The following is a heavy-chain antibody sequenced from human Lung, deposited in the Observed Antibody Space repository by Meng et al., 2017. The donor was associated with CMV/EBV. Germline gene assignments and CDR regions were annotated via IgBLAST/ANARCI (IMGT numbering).Heavy chain of an antibody. J-gene: IGHJ3*02. CDR3: AGGSGRYSSDAFDI. CDR2: IAYVGDT. CDR1: GGSSSSGGYY. Sequence: SETLSLTCTVSGGSSSSGGYYWGWLRQPPGKGLDCIATIAYVGDTHYDPSLKSRVTISVYTSKKQVSLKLTSVAAADTAVYYCAGGSGRYSSDAFDIWGQGAVVTVSS. V-gene: IGHV4-39*07. D-gene: IGHD1-26*01.